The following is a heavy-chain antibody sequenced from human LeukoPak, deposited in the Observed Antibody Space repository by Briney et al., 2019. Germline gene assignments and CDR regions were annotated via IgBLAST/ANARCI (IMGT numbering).Heavy chain of an antibody. CDR3: ARDGGSSATPGAFDI. J-gene: IGHJ3*02. CDR2: ISYDGSNK. CDR1: GFTFSSYA. Sequence: PGGSLRLSCAASGFTFSSYAMHWVRQAPGKGLEWVAVISYDGSNKYYADSVKGRFTISRDNSKNTLYLQMNSLRAEDTAVYYCARDGGSSATPGAFDIWGQGTMVTVSS. V-gene: IGHV3-30*04.